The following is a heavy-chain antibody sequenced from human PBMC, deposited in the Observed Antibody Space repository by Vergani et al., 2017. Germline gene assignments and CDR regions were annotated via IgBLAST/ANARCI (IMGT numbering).Heavy chain of an antibody. Sequence: EVQLVESGGGLVKPGGSLRLSCEASGFTFSSYSMNWVRQAPGKGLEWVSSISSSSSYIYYADSVRGRFTISRDNAKNSLYLQMNSLRAEDTAVYYCASWDFLEPSPIYYYYGMDVWGQGTTVTVSS. V-gene: IGHV3-21*01. CDR2: ISSSSSYI. CDR3: ASWDFLEPSPIYYYYGMDV. D-gene: IGHD3-3*01. CDR1: GFTFSSYS. J-gene: IGHJ6*02.